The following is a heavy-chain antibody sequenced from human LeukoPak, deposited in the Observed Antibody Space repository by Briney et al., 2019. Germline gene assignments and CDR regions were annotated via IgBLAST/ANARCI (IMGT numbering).Heavy chain of an antibody. J-gene: IGHJ5*02. Sequence: ASVKVSCRASGYTFTSYGISWLLHAAGQGLVWMGWISAYNGNTNYAQKLQGRVTMTTDTSTSTAYMELRSLRSDDTAVYYCARVGGWRGHNWFNPWGQGTLVTVSS. V-gene: IGHV1-18*01. CDR3: ARVGGWRGHNWFNP. D-gene: IGHD6-19*01. CDR2: ISAYNGNT. CDR1: GYTFTSYG.